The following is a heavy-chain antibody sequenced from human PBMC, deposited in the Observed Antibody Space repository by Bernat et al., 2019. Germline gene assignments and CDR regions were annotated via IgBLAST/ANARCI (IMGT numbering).Heavy chain of an antibody. CDR3: AKIPGFLEWLGLDV. CDR1: GFTFSSYG. J-gene: IGHJ6*02. Sequence: QVQLVESGGGVVQPGRSLRLSCAASGFTFSSYGMHWVRQAPGKGLEWVAVISYDGSNKYYADSVKGRFTISRDNSKNTLYLQMNSLRAEDTAVYYCAKIPGFLEWLGLDVWGQGTTVTVFS. D-gene: IGHD3-3*01. CDR2: ISYDGSNK. V-gene: IGHV3-30*18.